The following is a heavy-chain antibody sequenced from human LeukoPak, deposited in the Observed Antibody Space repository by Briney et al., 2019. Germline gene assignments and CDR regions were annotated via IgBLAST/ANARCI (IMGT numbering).Heavy chain of an antibody. CDR3: ARDSLSVPLAAAKLTIYFDY. Sequence: SQTLSLTCAISGDSVSSNSAAWDWIRQSPSRGLEWLGRTYYRSKWYNDYAVSVKSRITINPDTSKNQFSLQLNSVTPEDTAVYYCARDSLSVPLAAAKLTIYFDYWGQGTLVTVSS. D-gene: IGHD6-13*01. CDR1: GDSVSSNSAA. V-gene: IGHV6-1*01. J-gene: IGHJ4*02. CDR2: TYYRSKWYN.